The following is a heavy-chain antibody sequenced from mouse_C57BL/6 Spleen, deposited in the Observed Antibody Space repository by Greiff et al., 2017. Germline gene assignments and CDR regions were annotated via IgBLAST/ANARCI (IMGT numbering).Heavy chain of an antibody. D-gene: IGHD1-1*01. J-gene: IGHJ4*01. CDR2: IDPSDSFT. Sequence: QVQLQQPGAELVMPGASVKLSCKASGYTFTSYWMHWVKQRPGQGLEWIGEIDPSDSFTNYTPQFKGKSTLTVDKSSSTAYMQLSSLTSEDSAVYYWARAIITTVVAKGAMDYWGQGTSVTVSS. CDR3: ARAIITTVVAKGAMDY. CDR1: GYTFTSYW. V-gene: IGHV1-69*01.